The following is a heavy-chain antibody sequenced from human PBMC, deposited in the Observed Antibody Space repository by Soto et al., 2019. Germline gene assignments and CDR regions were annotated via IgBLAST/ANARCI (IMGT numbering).Heavy chain of an antibody. V-gene: IGHV1-3*01. Sequence: QVQLVQSGAEVKKPGASVKVSCKASGYTFTSYAMHWVRQAPGQRLEWMGWINAGNGNTKYSQKFQGRVTITRDTSASTAYMELSSLRSEATAVYYCARDVGSSWYDPNWFDSWGQGTLVTVSS. CDR2: INAGNGNT. J-gene: IGHJ5*01. CDR3: ARDVGSSWYDPNWFDS. CDR1: GYTFTSYA. D-gene: IGHD6-13*01.